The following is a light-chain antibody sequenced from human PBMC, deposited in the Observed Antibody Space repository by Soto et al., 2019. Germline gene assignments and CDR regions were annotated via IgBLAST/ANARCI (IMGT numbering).Light chain of an antibody. CDR3: QQRHMWPIT. CDR1: QSVISTY. V-gene: IGKV3D-20*02. J-gene: IGKJ5*01. Sequence: EIVLTQSPGTLSLSPGERASLSCRASQSVISTYLAWYQHKPGQAPRPLIYCASNRATGVPDRFSGSGSGTDFTLTISRLEPEDFAVYYCQQRHMWPITFGQGTRLEIK. CDR2: CAS.